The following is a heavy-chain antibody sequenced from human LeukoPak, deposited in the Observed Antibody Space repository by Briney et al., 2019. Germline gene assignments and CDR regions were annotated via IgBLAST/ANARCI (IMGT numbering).Heavy chain of an antibody. J-gene: IGHJ4*02. CDR3: ARDNAYMFDY. CDR2: INTNGNSA. D-gene: IGHD5-24*01. V-gene: IGHV3-74*03. CDR1: GFAVKSSY. Sequence: PGGSLRLSCAASGFAVKSSYMNWVRQVPGKGLVWVAHINTNGNSATYADFVKGRFTISRDNAKSTLYLQMNDLRAEDAAVYYCARDNAYMFDYWGQGTLVAVSS.